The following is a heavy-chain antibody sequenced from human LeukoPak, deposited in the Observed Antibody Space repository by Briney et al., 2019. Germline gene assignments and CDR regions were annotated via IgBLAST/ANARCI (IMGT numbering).Heavy chain of an antibody. D-gene: IGHD2-15*01. J-gene: IGHJ4*02. V-gene: IGHV3-23*01. CDR2: ISGSGTST. Sequence: GGSLRLSCAASGFTFSTFAMSWVRQAPGKGLEWVSTISGSGTSTYFADSVKGRFTISRDNSKNTLYLQMNSLRAEDTAVYYCAKDPEQLIGYCSGGTCSLRYWGQGTLVTVSS. CDR3: AKDPEQLIGYCSGGTCSLRY. CDR1: GFTFSTFA.